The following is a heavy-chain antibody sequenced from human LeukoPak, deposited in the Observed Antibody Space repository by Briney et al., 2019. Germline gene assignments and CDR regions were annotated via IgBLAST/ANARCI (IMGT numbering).Heavy chain of an antibody. J-gene: IGHJ4*02. Sequence: SETLSLPCTVSGGSISSGGYYSSWIRQHPGKGLEWIGYIYYSGSTYYNPSLKSRVTISVDTSKNQFSLKLSSVTAADTVVFKQKRAYEMATRIDYWGQGTLVTVSS. V-gene: IGHV4-31*03. CDR3: KRAYEMATRIDY. CDR1: GGSISSGGYY. CDR2: IYYSGST. D-gene: IGHD5-24*01.